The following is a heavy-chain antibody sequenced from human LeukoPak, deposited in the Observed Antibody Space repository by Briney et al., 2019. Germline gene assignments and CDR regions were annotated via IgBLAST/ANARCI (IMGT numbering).Heavy chain of an antibody. D-gene: IGHD4-17*01. CDR2: NYYSGST. V-gene: IGHV4-59*08. Sequence: SETLSLTCTVSGGSISSYYWSWIRQPPGKGPEWIGYNYYSGSTNYNPSLKSRVTISVDTSKNQFSLKLSSVTAADTAVYYCARHRATVTKTLDYWGQGTLVTV. CDR3: ARHRATVTKTLDY. J-gene: IGHJ4*02. CDR1: GGSISSYY.